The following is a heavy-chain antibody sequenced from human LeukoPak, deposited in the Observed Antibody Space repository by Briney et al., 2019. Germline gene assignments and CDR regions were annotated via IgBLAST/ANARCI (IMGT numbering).Heavy chain of an antibody. D-gene: IGHD2/OR15-2a*01. V-gene: IGHV3-9*01. Sequence: GGSLRLSCAASGFTFDDYAMHWVRQAPGKGLEWVSGISWNSGSIGYADSVKGRFTISRDNSKNTLYLQMNSLRAEDTAVYYCARDVIGGQGTLVTVSS. CDR2: ISWNSGSI. J-gene: IGHJ4*02. CDR1: GFTFDDYA. CDR3: ARDVI.